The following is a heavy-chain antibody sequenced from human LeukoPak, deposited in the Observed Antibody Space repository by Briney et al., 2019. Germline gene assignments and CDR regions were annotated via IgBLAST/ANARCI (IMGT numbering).Heavy chain of an antibody. D-gene: IGHD6-19*01. Sequence: PGGSLRLSCAASGFTLSTYAMSWVRQAPGKGLEWVSVIYSGGSTYYADSVKGRFTISRHNSKNTLYLQMNSLRAEDTAAYYCARATRLTYSSGWYYFDYWGQGTLVTVSS. J-gene: IGHJ4*02. CDR2: IYSGGST. CDR1: GFTLSTYA. V-gene: IGHV3-53*04. CDR3: ARATRLTYSSGWYYFDY.